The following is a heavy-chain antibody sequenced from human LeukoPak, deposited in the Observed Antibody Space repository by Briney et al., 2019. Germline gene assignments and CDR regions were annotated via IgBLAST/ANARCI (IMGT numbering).Heavy chain of an antibody. CDR3: ARGYDYDSSAYPGGYYGMDV. CDR1: GFTFSSYS. CDR2: ISSSSSYI. Sequence: GSLRLSCAASGFTFSSYSMNWVRQAPGKGLEWVSSISSSSSYIYYADSVKGRFTISRDNAKNTLYLQMNSLRGEDTAVYYCARGYDYDSSAYPGGYYGMDVWGQGTTVTVSS. J-gene: IGHJ6*02. D-gene: IGHD3-22*01. V-gene: IGHV3-21*01.